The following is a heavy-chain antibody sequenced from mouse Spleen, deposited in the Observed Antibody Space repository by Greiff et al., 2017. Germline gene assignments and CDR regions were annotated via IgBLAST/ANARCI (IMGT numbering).Heavy chain of an antibody. Sequence: EVKLMESVAGLVRPGASVKLSCTASGFNIKNSYMHWVRQRPEQGLEWMGRIDPANGNTKYAPKFQGKATITADTSSNTVYLLLSSLTSEDTAIYCAARVRDYYFDYWGQGTTLTVSS. J-gene: IGHJ2*01. D-gene: IGHD3-2*02. CDR3: ARVRDYYFDY. CDR1: GFNIKNSY. CDR2: IDPANGNT. V-gene: IGHV14-3*01.